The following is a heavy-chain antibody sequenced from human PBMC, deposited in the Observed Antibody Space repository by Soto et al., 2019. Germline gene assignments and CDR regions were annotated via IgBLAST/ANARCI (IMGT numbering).Heavy chain of an antibody. Sequence: ASVKVSCKASGYTFTGYYMHWVRQAPGQGLEWMGWINPNSGGTNYAQKFQGWVTMTRDTSISTAYMELSRLRSDDTAVYYCARDLPLELGMVGYGMDVWGQGTTVTVSS. J-gene: IGHJ6*02. CDR3: ARDLPLELGMVGYGMDV. CDR2: INPNSGGT. CDR1: GYTFTGYY. D-gene: IGHD7-27*01. V-gene: IGHV1-2*04.